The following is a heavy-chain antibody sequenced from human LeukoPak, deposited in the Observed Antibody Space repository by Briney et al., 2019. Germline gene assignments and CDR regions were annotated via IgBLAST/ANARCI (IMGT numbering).Heavy chain of an antibody. Sequence: SETLSLTCTVSGGSISSYYWSWIRQPPGKGLEWIGYIYYSGSTNYNPSLKSRVTISVDTSKNQFSLKLSSVTAADTAVYHCARVDNYGTAFDIWGQGTMVTVSS. D-gene: IGHD4-17*01. CDR2: IYYSGST. J-gene: IGHJ3*02. CDR1: GGSISSYY. V-gene: IGHV4-59*01. CDR3: ARVDNYGTAFDI.